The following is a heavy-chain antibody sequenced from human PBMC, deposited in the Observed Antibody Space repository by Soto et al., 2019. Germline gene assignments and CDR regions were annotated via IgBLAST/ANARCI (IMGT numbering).Heavy chain of an antibody. CDR1: GGSISSINW. D-gene: IGHD2-21*02. Sequence: QVHLQESGPGLVKPSGTLSLTCGVSGGSISSINWWSWVRQTPGKGLEWIGEIYYSGSTNYNPSLKSRVTKSIDKSKNQFFLNLTSVTAADTALYYCARSSGVTATNWFDAWGQGTLVTVSS. J-gene: IGHJ5*02. CDR3: ARSSGVTATNWFDA. V-gene: IGHV4-4*02. CDR2: IYYSGST.